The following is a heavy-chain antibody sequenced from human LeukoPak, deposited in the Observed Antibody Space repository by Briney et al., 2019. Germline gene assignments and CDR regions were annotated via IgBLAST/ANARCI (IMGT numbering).Heavy chain of an antibody. J-gene: IGHJ5*02. V-gene: IGHV3-30*02. D-gene: IGHD5-18*01. CDR2: IRYDGSNK. CDR1: GFTFSSYG. CDR3: AKTSSWIPNGRSNWFDP. Sequence: GGSLRLSCAASGFTFSSYGMHWVRQAPGKGLEWVAFIRYDGSNKYYADSVKGRFTISRDNSKNTLYLQMNSLRADDTAVYNCAKTSSWIPNGRSNWFDPWGQGTLVTVSS.